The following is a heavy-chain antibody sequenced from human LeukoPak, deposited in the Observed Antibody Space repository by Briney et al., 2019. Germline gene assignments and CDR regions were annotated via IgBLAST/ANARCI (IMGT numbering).Heavy chain of an antibody. Sequence: GWSLSLSCAASGFTFSCYVMSLVRQAPGKGLELVSGISASGYSTYVDSVKGRFTISRDNSKNTLFLQMNSLRAEDTAVYYCARDGVIVGAVWYFDLWGRGTLVTVSS. CDR1: GFTFSCYV. J-gene: IGHJ2*01. D-gene: IGHD1-26*01. V-gene: IGHV3-23*01. CDR2: ISASGYST. CDR3: ARDGVIVGAVWYFDL.